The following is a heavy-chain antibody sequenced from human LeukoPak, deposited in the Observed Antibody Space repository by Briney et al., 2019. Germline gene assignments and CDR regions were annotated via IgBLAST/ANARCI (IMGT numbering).Heavy chain of an antibody. CDR1: GGTFSSYA. V-gene: IGHV1-69*05. CDR2: IIPIFGTA. Sequence: SVKVSCKASGGTFSSYAISWVRQAPGQGLEWMGGIIPIFGTANYAQKFQGRVTITTDESTSTAYMELSSLRSEDTAVYYCAAHVDTAMARALYYYYMDVWGKGTTVTVSS. J-gene: IGHJ6*03. CDR3: AAHVDTAMARALYYYYMDV. D-gene: IGHD5-18*01.